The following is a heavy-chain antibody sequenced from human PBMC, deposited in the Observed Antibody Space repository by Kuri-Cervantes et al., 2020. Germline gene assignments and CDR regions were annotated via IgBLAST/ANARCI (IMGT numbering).Heavy chain of an antibody. CDR2: IYYSGST. CDR3: ARDRVDTPLALYYMDV. Sequence: SETLSLTCTVSGGSTNNYYWSWIRQSPGKGLEWIGYIYYSGSTNYSPSLKGRVTISLDTSKNQFSLRLSSVTAADTAVYYCARDRVDTPLALYYMDVWGKGTTVTVSS. CDR1: GGSTNNYY. V-gene: IGHV4-59*01. D-gene: IGHD5-18*01. J-gene: IGHJ6*03.